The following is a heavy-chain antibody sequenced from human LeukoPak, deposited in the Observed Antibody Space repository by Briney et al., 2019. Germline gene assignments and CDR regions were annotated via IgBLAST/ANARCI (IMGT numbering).Heavy chain of an antibody. CDR2: ISYDGYDK. Sequence: GGSPRLYCAASGFTFNDSAMYWGRQAPGPGLEWVTLISYDGYDKSYADSVRGRFTISRDNSRNTLYLQMDSLRSEDTAVYYCARDFFPIVDSTWYEIGYWGQGTLVTVSS. CDR1: GFTFNDSA. CDR3: ARDFFPIVDSTWYEIGY. D-gene: IGHD2-21*01. V-gene: IGHV3-30-3*01. J-gene: IGHJ4*02.